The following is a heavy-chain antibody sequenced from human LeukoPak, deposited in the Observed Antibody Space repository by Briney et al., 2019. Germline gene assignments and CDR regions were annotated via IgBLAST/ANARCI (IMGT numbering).Heavy chain of an antibody. V-gene: IGHV4-30-4*01. Sequence: PSQTLSLTCTVPGGSISSGDYYWSWIRQPPGKGLEWIGYIYYSGSTYYNPSLKSRVTISVDTSKNQFSLKLSSVTAADTAVYYCARGVDSSGYYYWFDPWGQGTLVTVSS. CDR3: ARGVDSSGYYYWFDP. J-gene: IGHJ5*02. CDR2: IYYSGST. CDR1: GGSISSGDYY. D-gene: IGHD3-22*01.